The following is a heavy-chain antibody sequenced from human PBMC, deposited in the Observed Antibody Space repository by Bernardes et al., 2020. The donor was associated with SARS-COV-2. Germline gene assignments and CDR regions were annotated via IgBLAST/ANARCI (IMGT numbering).Heavy chain of an antibody. Sequence: SETLSLTCTVSGGSISSNNNYWGWIRQPPGKGLEWIGLLYYDNTYYNPSLNSRVTISVDTSKNQFSLGLSSVTAADTAVYFCARRLFPYYFDYWGLGTLVTVSS. D-gene: IGHD3-10*02. J-gene: IGHJ4*02. CDR3: ARRLFPYYFDY. CDR1: GGSISSNNNY. CDR2: LYYDNT. V-gene: IGHV4-39*01.